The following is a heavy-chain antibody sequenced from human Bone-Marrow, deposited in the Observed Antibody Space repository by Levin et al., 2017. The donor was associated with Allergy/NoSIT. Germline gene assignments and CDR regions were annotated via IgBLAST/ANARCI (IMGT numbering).Heavy chain of an antibody. V-gene: IGHV3-15*01. J-gene: IGHJ4*02. Sequence: SCAASGLSVSDTWMSWVRQAPGKGLEWVGRIKSKANGGSTDYAAPVKGRFTISRDDSKNTLYLQMNGLKTEDTALYFCIGRFLGFWGQGALVTVSS. CDR2: IKSKANGGST. D-gene: IGHD1-26*01. CDR3: IGRFLGF. CDR1: GLSVSDTW.